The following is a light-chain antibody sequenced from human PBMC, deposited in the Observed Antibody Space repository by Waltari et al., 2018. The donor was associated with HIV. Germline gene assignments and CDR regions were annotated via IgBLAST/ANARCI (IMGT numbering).Light chain of an antibody. CDR1: SSDVGSYNL. Sequence: QSALTQPASVSGSPGPSITISSPGTSSDVGSYNLVSWYQQHPGKAPKLMIYEVTKRPSGVSNRFSGSKSGNTASLTISGLQAEDEADYYCCSYAGSNTYVVFGGGTKLTVL. J-gene: IGLJ2*01. V-gene: IGLV2-23*02. CDR2: EVT. CDR3: CSYAGSNTYVV.